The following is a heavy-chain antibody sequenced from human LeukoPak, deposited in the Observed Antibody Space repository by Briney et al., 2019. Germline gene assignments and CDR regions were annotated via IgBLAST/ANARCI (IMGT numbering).Heavy chain of an antibody. CDR1: GGSISSGGYY. J-gene: IGHJ5*02. D-gene: IGHD2-2*01. V-gene: IGHV4-31*03. CDR3: ARGRLVVPAAIDP. CDR2: IYYSGST. Sequence: SETLSLTCTVSGGSISSGGYYWSWIRQHPGKGLEWIGYIYYSGSTYYNPSLKSRVTISVDTSKNQFSLKLSSVTAADTAVYYCARGRLVVPAAIDPWGQGTLVTVSS.